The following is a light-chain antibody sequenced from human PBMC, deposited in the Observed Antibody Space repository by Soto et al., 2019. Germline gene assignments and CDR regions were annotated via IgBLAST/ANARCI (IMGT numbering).Light chain of an antibody. V-gene: IGLV2-14*01. CDR2: EVS. Sequence: QSALTQPASVSGSPGQSTTISCTGTSSDVGSYNYVSWYQQHPGKAPQRMIYEVSNRPSGVSSRFSGSKSGNTASLTISGLQAEDEADYYCSSYTTSSNLVVFGGGTKLTVL. CDR1: SSDVGSYNY. CDR3: SSYTTSSNLVV. J-gene: IGLJ2*01.